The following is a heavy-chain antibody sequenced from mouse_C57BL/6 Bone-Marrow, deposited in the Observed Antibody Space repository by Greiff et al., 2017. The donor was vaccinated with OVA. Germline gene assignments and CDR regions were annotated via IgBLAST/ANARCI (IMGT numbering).Heavy chain of an antibody. CDR3: ARQNGYYGSSYPFAY. D-gene: IGHD1-1*01. CDR1: GFTFSDYG. V-gene: IGHV5-15*01. J-gene: IGHJ3*01. CDR2: ISNLAYSI. Sequence: EVKLQESGGVLVQPGGSLKLSCAASGFTFSDYGMAWVRQAPRKGPEWVAFISNLAYSIYYADTVTGRFTISRENAKNTLYLEMSSLRSEDTAMYYCARQNGYYGSSYPFAYWGQGTLVTVSA.